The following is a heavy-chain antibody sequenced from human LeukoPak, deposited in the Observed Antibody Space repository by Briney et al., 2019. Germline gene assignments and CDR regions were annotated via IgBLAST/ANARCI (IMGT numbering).Heavy chain of an antibody. J-gene: IGHJ4*02. CDR3: ARRGESTSYGDYRFDY. D-gene: IGHD4-17*01. CDR1: GFTFSNYA. V-gene: IGHV3-23*01. Sequence: GGSLRLSCAASGFTFSNYAMSWVRQAPGRGLEWVSAISGSSGLTYYADSVKGRFTISRDNSKNTLFLQMNSLRAEDTAVYYCARRGESTSYGDYRFDYWGQGALVTVSS. CDR2: ISGSSGLT.